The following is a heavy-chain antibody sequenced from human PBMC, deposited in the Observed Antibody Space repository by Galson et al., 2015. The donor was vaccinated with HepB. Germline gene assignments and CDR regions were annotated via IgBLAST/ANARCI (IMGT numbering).Heavy chain of an antibody. CDR3: ARDGGIYGMDV. V-gene: IGHV3-21*01. J-gene: IGHJ6*02. CDR2: ISSSSSYI. D-gene: IGHD2-15*01. Sequence: LRLSCAASGFTFSSYSMNWVRQAPGKGLEWVSSISSSSSYIYYADSVKGRFTISRDNAKNSLYLQMNSLRAEDTAVYYCARDGGIYGMDVWGQGTTVTVSS. CDR1: GFTFSSYS.